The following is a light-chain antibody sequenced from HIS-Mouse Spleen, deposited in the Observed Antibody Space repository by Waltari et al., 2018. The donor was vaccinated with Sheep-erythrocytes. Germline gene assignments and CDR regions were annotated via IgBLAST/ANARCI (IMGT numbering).Light chain of an antibody. CDR3: CSYAGSYNHV. Sequence: QSALTQPRSVSGSPGQSVTISCTGTSSDCGGYHNASWYQQHPGKAPKLMIYDVSKRPSGVPDRFSGSKSGNTASLTISGLQAEDEADYYCCSYAGSYNHVFATGTKVTVL. V-gene: IGLV2-11*01. CDR2: DVS. J-gene: IGLJ1*01. CDR1: SSDCGGYHN.